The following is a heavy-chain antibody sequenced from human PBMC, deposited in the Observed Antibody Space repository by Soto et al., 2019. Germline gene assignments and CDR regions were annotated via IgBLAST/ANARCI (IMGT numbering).Heavy chain of an antibody. Sequence: ASVKVSCKASGYTFTSYAMHWVRQAPGQRLEWMGWINAGNGNTKYSQKFQGRVTITRDTSASTAYMELSSLRSEDTAVYYCARDQRSSSGWPDAFDIWGQGTMVTVSS. CDR2: INAGNGNT. J-gene: IGHJ3*02. CDR3: ARDQRSSSGWPDAFDI. D-gene: IGHD6-19*01. CDR1: GYTFTSYA. V-gene: IGHV1-3*01.